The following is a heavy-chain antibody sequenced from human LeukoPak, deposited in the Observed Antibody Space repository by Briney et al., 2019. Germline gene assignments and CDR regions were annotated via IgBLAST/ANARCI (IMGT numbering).Heavy chain of an antibody. J-gene: IGHJ4*02. Sequence: GGSLRLSCTASGFTFGDYGMSWVRQAPGKGLEWAGFIRSKVYGGTTEYAASAKGRFTISRDDSKSIAYLQMNSLKTEDTGVYYCGRAAYDILTGYLIDYWGQGTLVTVSS. D-gene: IGHD3-9*01. V-gene: IGHV3-49*04. CDR1: GFTFGDYG. CDR2: IRSKVYGGTT. CDR3: GRAAYDILTGYLIDY.